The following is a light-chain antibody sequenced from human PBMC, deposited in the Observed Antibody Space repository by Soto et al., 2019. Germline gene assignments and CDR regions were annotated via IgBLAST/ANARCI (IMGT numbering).Light chain of an antibody. CDR1: QSVSSSY. CDR3: QQYGSSPPYT. V-gene: IGKV3-20*01. Sequence: EIVLTQSPGTLSLSPGERATLSCRASQSVSSSYLAWYQQKPGQAPRLLIYGASSRATGIPDRFSGSGSGTDFTLTISRLEPEHFAVYYCQQYGSSPPYTFGKGTKLEIK. CDR2: GAS. J-gene: IGKJ2*01.